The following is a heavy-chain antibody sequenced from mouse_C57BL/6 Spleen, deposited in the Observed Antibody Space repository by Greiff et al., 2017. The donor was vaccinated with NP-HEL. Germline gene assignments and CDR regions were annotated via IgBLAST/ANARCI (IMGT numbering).Heavy chain of an antibody. J-gene: IGHJ4*01. CDR1: GFTFSSYA. CDR2: ISDGGSYT. Sequence: EVKLEESGGGLVKPGGSLKLSCAASGFTFSSYAMSWVRQTPEKRLEWVATISDGGSYTYYPDNVKGRFTISRDNAKNNLYLQMSHLKSEDTAMYYCARYDYDEGSYAMDYWGQGTSFTVSS. CDR3: ARYDYDEGSYAMDY. D-gene: IGHD2-4*01. V-gene: IGHV5-4*03.